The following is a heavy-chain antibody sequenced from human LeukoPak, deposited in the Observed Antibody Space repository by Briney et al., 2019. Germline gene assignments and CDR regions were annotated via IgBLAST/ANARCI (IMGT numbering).Heavy chain of an antibody. D-gene: IGHD3-10*01. J-gene: IGHJ4*02. Sequence: SRDNSKNTLYLQMNSLRAEDTAVYYCARAMVRGVTQAGICFDYWGQGTLVTVSS. V-gene: IGHV3-30*07. CDR3: ARAMVRGVTQAGICFDY.